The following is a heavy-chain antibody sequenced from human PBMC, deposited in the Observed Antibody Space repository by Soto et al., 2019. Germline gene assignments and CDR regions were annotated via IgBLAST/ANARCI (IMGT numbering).Heavy chain of an antibody. J-gene: IGHJ3*02. D-gene: IGHD3-3*01. Sequence: GGALRLCWAAVGITCSSYWMRWVRQAQGNGLEWVANIKQDGSEKFYVASVKGRFTISRDNAKNSLYLQMNSLRAEDTAVYYCSRDRTLFGVDPDAFDIWVQGTMVTVPS. CDR2: IKQDGSEK. V-gene: IGHV3-7*01. CDR3: SRDRTLFGVDPDAFDI. CDR1: GITCSSYW.